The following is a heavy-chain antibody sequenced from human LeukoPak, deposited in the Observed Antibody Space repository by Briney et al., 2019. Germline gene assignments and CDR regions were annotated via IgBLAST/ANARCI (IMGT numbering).Heavy chain of an antibody. CDR3: ARADSSSWFDY. Sequence: GGSLRLSCAASGFSFSDYYMVWIRQAPGKGPEWISVISSSGSSTNYADSVRGRFTVSRDNAKNSLFLQMNRLRPEDSAVYYCARADSSSWFDYWGQGTRVTVSS. V-gene: IGHV3-11*05. CDR1: GFSFSDYY. CDR2: ISSSGSST. D-gene: IGHD3-22*01. J-gene: IGHJ4*02.